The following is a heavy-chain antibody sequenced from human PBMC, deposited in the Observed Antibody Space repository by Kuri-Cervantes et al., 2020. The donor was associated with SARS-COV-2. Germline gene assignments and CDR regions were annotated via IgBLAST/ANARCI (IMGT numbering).Heavy chain of an antibody. CDR2: ISYDGSNK. D-gene: IGHD6-19*01. CDR3: AKEPIAVAGTDFDY. Sequence: GGSLRLSCAASGFTFSSYGMHWVRQAPGKGLEWVAVISYDGSNKYYADSVKGRFTISKDNSKNTLYLQMNSLRAEDTAVYYCAKEPIAVAGTDFDYWGQGTLVTVSS. V-gene: IGHV3-30*18. J-gene: IGHJ4*02. CDR1: GFTFSSYG.